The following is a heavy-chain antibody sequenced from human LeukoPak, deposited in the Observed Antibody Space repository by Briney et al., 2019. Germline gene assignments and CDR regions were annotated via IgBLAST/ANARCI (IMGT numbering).Heavy chain of an antibody. D-gene: IGHD3-10*01. J-gene: IGHJ4*02. CDR1: EFTVSSNY. CDR3: ARDSYGSGSYYRIDY. CDR2: IYRDGSR. V-gene: IGHV3-53*01. Sequence: GGSLRLSCAASEFTVSSNYMYWVRQAPGKGLEWVSVIYRDGSRFYADSVKGRFTISRDNSKNTLFLQMNSLRAEDTAVYYCARDSYGSGSYYRIDYWGQGTLVTVSS.